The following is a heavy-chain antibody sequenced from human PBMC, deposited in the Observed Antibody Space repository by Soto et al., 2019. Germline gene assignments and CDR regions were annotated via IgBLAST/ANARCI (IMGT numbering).Heavy chain of an antibody. D-gene: IGHD5-12*01. Sequence: QVRLQESGPGLLKPSETLSLTCTVSGGSINTLYWSWVRQPAGKGLEWIGRIFSSGSTSFNPSLESRVAMSVDTSKNHFYLNLSSVTAADMAVYYCAREGSYSAYNFAHGIQLWSFDFWGQGALGTVSS. CDR1: GGSINTLY. CDR2: IFSSGST. J-gene: IGHJ4*02. CDR3: AREGSYSAYNFAHGIQLWSFDF. V-gene: IGHV4-4*07.